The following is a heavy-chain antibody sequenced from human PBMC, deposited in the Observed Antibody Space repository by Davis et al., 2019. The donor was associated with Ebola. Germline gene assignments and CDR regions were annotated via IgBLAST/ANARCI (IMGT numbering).Heavy chain of an antibody. CDR1: GYTFTSYG. Sequence: ASVKVSCKASGYTFTSYGISWVRQAPGQGLEWMGWISAYNGNTNYAQKLQGRVTITADKSTSTAYMELSSLRSEDTAVYYCARLQSGSWTDYYYYGMDVWGQGTTVTVSS. CDR3: ARLQSGSWTDYYYYGMDV. CDR2: ISAYNGNT. D-gene: IGHD1-26*01. J-gene: IGHJ6*02. V-gene: IGHV1-18*01.